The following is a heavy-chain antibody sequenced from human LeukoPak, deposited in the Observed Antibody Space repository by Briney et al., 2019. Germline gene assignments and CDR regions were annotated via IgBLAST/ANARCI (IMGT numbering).Heavy chain of an antibody. J-gene: IGHJ4*02. V-gene: IGHV3-7*04. CDR3: ARSTKMGDY. CDR2: INQDGSEK. Sequence: GGSLRLSCAASGFPFSSYWMNWVRQAPGKGLEWVANINQDGSEKYYVDSVKGRFTITRDNAKNSLYVQMNSLRAEDTAVYYCARSTKMGDYWGQGTLVTVSS. CDR1: GFPFSSYW. D-gene: IGHD3-22*01.